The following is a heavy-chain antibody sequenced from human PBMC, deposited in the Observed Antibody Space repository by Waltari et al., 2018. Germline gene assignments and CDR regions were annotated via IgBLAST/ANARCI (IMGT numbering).Heavy chain of an antibody. Sequence: QVQQQESGPGLAKPSGTLSLTCAVAGGPISSSNWWDWVRQPPGTGLEWIGEIYHSGSTNYNPSLKSRVTISVDKSKNQFSLKLSSVTAADTAVYYCARDAAAGTFYFDYWGQGTLVTVSS. D-gene: IGHD6-13*01. V-gene: IGHV4-4*02. J-gene: IGHJ4*02. CDR3: ARDAAAGTFYFDY. CDR2: IYHSGST. CDR1: GGPISSSNW.